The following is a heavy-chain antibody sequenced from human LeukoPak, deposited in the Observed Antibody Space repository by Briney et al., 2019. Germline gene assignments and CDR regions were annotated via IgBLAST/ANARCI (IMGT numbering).Heavy chain of an antibody. V-gene: IGHV4-39*01. D-gene: IGHD5-24*01. CDR3: ARHERWLQFLLDY. CDR1: VGSVSSSSYY. J-gene: IGHJ4*02. CDR2: IYYSGRT. Sequence: SETLSLTCTVSVGSVSSSSYYWGWIRQPPGKGLEWIGTIYYSGRTYYNPSLKSRVTMSVDTSENQFSLRLSSVTAADTAVYFCARHERWLQFLLDYWGQGTLVTVSS.